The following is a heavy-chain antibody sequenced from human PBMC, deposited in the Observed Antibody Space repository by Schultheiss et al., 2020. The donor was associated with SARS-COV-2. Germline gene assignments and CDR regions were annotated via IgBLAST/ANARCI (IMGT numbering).Heavy chain of an antibody. D-gene: IGHD3-3*01. V-gene: IGHV4-4*07. CDR2: IYTSGST. CDR3: ARDGNVAHYYDFWSGYPAYGMDV. J-gene: IGHJ6*02. Sequence: SETLSLTCTVSGGSISSYYWSWIRQPAGKGLEWIGRIYTSGSTNYNPSLKSRVTMSVDTSKNQFSLKLSSVTAADTAVYYCARDGNVAHYYDFWSGYPAYGMDVWGQGTMVTVSS. CDR1: GGSISSYY.